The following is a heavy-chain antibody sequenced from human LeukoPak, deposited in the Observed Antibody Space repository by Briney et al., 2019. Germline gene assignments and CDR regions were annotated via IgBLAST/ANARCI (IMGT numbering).Heavy chain of an antibody. CDR2: INQDGSEK. Sequence: QPGGSLRLSCAASGFTFSSYWMSWVRQAPGKGLEWVANINQDGSEKYYVDSVKGRFTISRDIAKNSLYLQMNSLRAEDTAVYYCARHSHSNYFDYWGQGTLVTVSS. J-gene: IGHJ4*02. CDR3: ARHSHSNYFDY. V-gene: IGHV3-7*01. CDR1: GFTFSSYW. D-gene: IGHD4-11*01.